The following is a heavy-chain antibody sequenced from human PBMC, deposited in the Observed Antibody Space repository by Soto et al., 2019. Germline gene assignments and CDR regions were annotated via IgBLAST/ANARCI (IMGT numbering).Heavy chain of an antibody. CDR3: ARLHSHGTYGMDV. V-gene: IGHV1-69*13. J-gene: IGHJ6*02. CDR2: IIPIFGTT. CDR1: GGSFTYT. D-gene: IGHD5-18*01. Sequence: VASVKVSCKASGGSFTYTLSWVRRAPGQGLEWMGGIIPIFGTTNYAQKFQDRVTITADESTKTAYMELNTLTSEDTAVYYCARLHSHGTYGMDVWGQGTTVTVSS.